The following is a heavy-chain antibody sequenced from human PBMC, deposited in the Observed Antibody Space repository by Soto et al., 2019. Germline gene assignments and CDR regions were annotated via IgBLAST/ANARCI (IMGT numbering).Heavy chain of an antibody. Sequence: GGSLRLSCAASGFTFSSYAMSWVRQAPGKGLEWVSAISGSGGSTYYADSVKGRFTISRDNSKNTLYLQMNSLRAEDTAVYYCAKDSGSYREMSEAFDYWGQGTLVTVSS. D-gene: IGHD1-26*01. V-gene: IGHV3-23*01. CDR2: ISGSGGST. CDR3: AKDSGSYREMSEAFDY. J-gene: IGHJ4*02. CDR1: GFTFSSYA.